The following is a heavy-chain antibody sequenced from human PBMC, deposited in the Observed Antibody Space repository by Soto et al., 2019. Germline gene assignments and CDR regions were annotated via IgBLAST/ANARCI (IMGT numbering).Heavy chain of an antibody. D-gene: IGHD5-18*01. CDR3: ARDQGLYVHTGMVIDYYGMDV. CDR1: GGTFNLFA. V-gene: IGHV1-69*01. J-gene: IGHJ6*02. Sequence: QVQLVQPGAEVTKPGSSVNVSCTTSGGTFNLFAISWVRHAPGQGLEWMGGVIPNFETTYYAQKFQGRLTIAADESTATAYMELSSLRSEDTAVYYCARDQGLYVHTGMVIDYYGMDVWGQGTTVTVSS. CDR2: VIPNFETT.